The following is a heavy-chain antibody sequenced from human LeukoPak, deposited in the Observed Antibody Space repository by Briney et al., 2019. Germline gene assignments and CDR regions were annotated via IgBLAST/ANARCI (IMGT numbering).Heavy chain of an antibody. V-gene: IGHV5-51*01. Sequence: GESLKISGKGSGYSFTGAWIGWVRQMPGKGREWRGISYPGDSDTRYSPSFQGQVTISADKSISPAYPQSRSLKAPDTAMSYCARRTGDYYDSSGYYRGWGQGTLVPVSS. CDR3: ARRTGDYYDSSGYYRG. D-gene: IGHD3-22*01. CDR1: GYSFTGAW. CDR2: SYPGDSDT. J-gene: IGHJ4*02.